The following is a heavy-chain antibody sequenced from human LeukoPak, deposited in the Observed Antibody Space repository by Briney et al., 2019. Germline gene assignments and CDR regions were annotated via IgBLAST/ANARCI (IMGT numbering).Heavy chain of an antibody. CDR3: ARAHIVGFDYYYYLDV. Sequence: GGSLRLSCVASGFTFNSHSMNWVRQTPGKGGLEWVASIGFTTSYIYYADSVKGRFTISRDNAKNSLFLQMNSLRADDTAVYYCARAHIVGFDYYYYLDVWGRGTTVTVSS. J-gene: IGHJ6*03. CDR1: GFTFNSHS. D-gene: IGHD2-21*01. CDR2: IGFTTSYI. V-gene: IGHV3-21*01.